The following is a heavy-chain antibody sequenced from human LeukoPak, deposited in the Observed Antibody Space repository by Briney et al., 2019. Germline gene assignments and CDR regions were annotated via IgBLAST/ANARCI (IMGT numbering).Heavy chain of an antibody. Sequence: GGSLRLSCAASGFTFSSYTMNWVRQPPGKGLEWISYISSSSDTIHYADSVKGRFTISRDNSKNTLYLQMNSLRAEDTAVYYCAKINSSSWSNIDYWGQGTLVTVSS. D-gene: IGHD6-13*01. J-gene: IGHJ4*02. CDR3: AKINSSSWSNIDY. CDR1: GFTFSSYT. CDR2: ISSSSDTI. V-gene: IGHV3-48*01.